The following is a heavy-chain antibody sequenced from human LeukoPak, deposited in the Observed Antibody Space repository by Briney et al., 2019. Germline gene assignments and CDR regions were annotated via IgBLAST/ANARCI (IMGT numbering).Heavy chain of an antibody. CDR3: ARDLSARGYMDV. Sequence: GGSLRLSCAASGFTFSSYSMNWVRQAQGKGLEWVSSISSSSSYIYYADSVKGRFTISRDNAKHSLYLQMNSLRAEDTAVYYCARDLSARGYMDVWGKGTTVTVSS. V-gene: IGHV3-21*01. D-gene: IGHD3-16*02. J-gene: IGHJ6*03. CDR2: ISSSSSYI. CDR1: GFTFSSYS.